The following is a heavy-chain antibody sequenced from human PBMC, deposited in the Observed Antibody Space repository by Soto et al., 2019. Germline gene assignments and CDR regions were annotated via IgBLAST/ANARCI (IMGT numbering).Heavy chain of an antibody. CDR1: GYTFTSYG. CDR3: ARLTWEFDTRSPLDY. V-gene: IGHV1-18*01. D-gene: IGHD1-26*01. J-gene: IGHJ4*02. CDR2: ISANSEDT. Sequence: ASVKVSCKASGYTFTSYGISWVRQAPGQGLEWMGWISANSEDTNYAQHLQGRVTMTTDASTNTAYMELRSLTSDDTAVYFCARLTWEFDTRSPLDYWAREPWSPSPQ.